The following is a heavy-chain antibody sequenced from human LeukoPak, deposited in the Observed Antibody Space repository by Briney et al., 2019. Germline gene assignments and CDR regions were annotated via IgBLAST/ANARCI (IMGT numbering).Heavy chain of an antibody. CDR1: GFTFSSYS. CDR3: AREYYDSSGYYQYTYFDY. Sequence: PGGSLRLSCAASGFTFSSYSMNWVRQAPGKGLEWVSYISSSSSTIYYADSVKGRFTISRDNSKNTLYLQMNSLRAEDTAVYYCAREYYDSSGYYQYTYFDYWGQGTLVTVSS. CDR2: ISSSSSTI. J-gene: IGHJ4*02. V-gene: IGHV3-48*01. D-gene: IGHD3-22*01.